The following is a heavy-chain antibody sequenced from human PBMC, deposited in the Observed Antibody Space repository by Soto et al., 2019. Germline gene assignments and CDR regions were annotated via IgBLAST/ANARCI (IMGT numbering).Heavy chain of an antibody. V-gene: IGHV1-18*01. CDR3: ARDQAMAQFDY. CDR2: INAYNGNT. D-gene: IGHD5-18*01. CDR1: GYTFTSYG. Sequence: QVQLGQSGAEVKKHGASVKVSFKASGYTFTSYGISWVRQAPGQGLEWMGWINAYNGNTKYAQKLQGRVTMTTDTSTITAYMELRSLRSDDTAVYYCARDQAMAQFDYWGKGTLVTVS. J-gene: IGHJ4*02.